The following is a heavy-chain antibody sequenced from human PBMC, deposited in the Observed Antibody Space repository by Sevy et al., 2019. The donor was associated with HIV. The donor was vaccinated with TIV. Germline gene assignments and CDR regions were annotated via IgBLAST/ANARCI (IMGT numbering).Heavy chain of an antibody. Sequence: GGSLRLSCAASGFGFSSHAMSWVRQAPGKGLEWVSAIRSTGDSTYYADSVKGWFTISRDNSKNTVYVEMTSLRADDTAIYYCAKSLRPDIVVSAAHHTYYYGMDVWGQGTTVTVSS. CDR2: IRSTGDST. J-gene: IGHJ6*02. CDR3: AKSLRPDIVVSAAHHTYYYGMDV. CDR1: GFGFSSHA. V-gene: IGHV3-23*01. D-gene: IGHD2-2*01.